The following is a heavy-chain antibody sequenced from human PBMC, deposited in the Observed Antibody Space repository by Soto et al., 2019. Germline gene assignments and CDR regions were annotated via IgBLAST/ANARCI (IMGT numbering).Heavy chain of an antibody. Sequence: EAQLVESGGGLVKPGGPLRLSCSASGFTFSNAWLKWVRQAPGKGLEWVGRIKSKTDGGTTDYAAPVNGRFTISRDDSKNTLYLQINSLKTEDTAVYYCTTTSRSGWSSWGQGALVTVSS. CDR3: TTTSRSGWSS. CDR2: IKSKTDGGTT. D-gene: IGHD6-19*01. J-gene: IGHJ4*02. V-gene: IGHV3-15*07. CDR1: GFTFSNAW.